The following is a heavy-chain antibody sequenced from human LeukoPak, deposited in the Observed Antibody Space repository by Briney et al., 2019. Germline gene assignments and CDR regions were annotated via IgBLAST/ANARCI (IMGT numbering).Heavy chain of an antibody. CDR3: ARAMLVGATTFDY. Sequence: TGGSLRLPCAASGFTFSSYEMNWVRQARGKGLEWVSYISGSGSNIYYADYVKGRFTISRDNAKNSLYLQMNSLRAEDTAVYHCARAMLVGATTFDYWGQGTLVTVSS. V-gene: IGHV3-48*03. CDR1: GFTFSSYE. J-gene: IGHJ4*02. D-gene: IGHD1-26*01. CDR2: ISGSGSNI.